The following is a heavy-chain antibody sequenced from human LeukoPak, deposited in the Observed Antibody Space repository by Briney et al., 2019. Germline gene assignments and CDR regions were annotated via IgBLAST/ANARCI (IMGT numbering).Heavy chain of an antibody. CDR3: ANGGTYSSGP. D-gene: IGHD3-22*01. CDR2: ISSGSTI. Sequence: SGGSLRLSCAASGFTFSDYYMSWIRQAPGKGLEWLSYISSGSTIYYADSVKGRFTISRDNAKNSLFLQINSLRAEDTAVYYCANGGTYSSGPWGQGTLVTVSS. CDR1: GFTFSDYY. V-gene: IGHV3-11*04. J-gene: IGHJ5*02.